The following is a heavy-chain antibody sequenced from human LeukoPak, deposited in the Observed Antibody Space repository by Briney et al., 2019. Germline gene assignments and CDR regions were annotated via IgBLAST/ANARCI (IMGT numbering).Heavy chain of an antibody. CDR3: ARDLTFGRYYYDSSGYHGDNYFDY. CDR1: GYTFTSYY. V-gene: IGHV1-46*01. CDR2: INPSGGST. Sequence: ASVKVSCKASGYTFTSYYMHWVRQAPGQGLEWMGIINPSGGSTSYAQKFQGRVTMTRDTSTSTVYMELSSLRSEDTAVYYCARDLTFGRYYYDSSGYHGDNYFDYWGQGTLVTVSS. D-gene: IGHD3-22*01. J-gene: IGHJ4*02.